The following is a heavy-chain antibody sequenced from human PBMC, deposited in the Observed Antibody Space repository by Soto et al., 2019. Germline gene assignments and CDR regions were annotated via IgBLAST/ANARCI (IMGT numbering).Heavy chain of an antibody. CDR3: AKDPRVEYSSGWYGDAFDI. CDR2: ISGSGGST. D-gene: IGHD6-19*01. J-gene: IGHJ3*02. CDR1: GFTFSSYA. Sequence: EVQLLESGGGLVQPGGSLRLPCAASGFTFSSYAMSWVRQAPGKGLEWVSAISGSGGSTYYADSVKGRFTISRDNSKNTLYLQMNSLRAEDTAVYYCAKDPRVEYSSGWYGDAFDIWGQGTMVTVSS. V-gene: IGHV3-23*01.